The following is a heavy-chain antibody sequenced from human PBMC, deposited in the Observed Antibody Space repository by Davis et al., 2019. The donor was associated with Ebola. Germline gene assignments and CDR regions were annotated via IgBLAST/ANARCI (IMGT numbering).Heavy chain of an antibody. D-gene: IGHD6-13*01. V-gene: IGHV4-59*11. Sequence: SETLSLTCTVSGGSISSHYWSWIRQPPWKGLEWIGYIYYSGSTNYNPSLKTRVTISVDTSKNQFSLKLSSVTAADTAVYYCARVQGSSWADYWGQGTLVTVSS. CDR1: GGSISSHY. CDR2: IYYSGST. J-gene: IGHJ4*02. CDR3: ARVQGSSWADY.